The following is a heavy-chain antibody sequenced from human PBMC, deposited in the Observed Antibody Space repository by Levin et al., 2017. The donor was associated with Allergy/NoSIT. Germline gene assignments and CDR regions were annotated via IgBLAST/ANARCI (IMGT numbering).Heavy chain of an antibody. CDR2: ISGSGGST. Sequence: GGSLRLSCAASGFTFSSYAMSWVRQAPGKGLEWVSAISGSGGSTYYADSVKGRFTISRDNSKNTLYLQMNSLRAEDTAVYYCLPYSSSSYFDYWGQGTLVTVSS. D-gene: IGHD6-6*01. CDR1: GFTFSSYA. J-gene: IGHJ4*02. CDR3: LPYSSSSYFDY. V-gene: IGHV3-23*01.